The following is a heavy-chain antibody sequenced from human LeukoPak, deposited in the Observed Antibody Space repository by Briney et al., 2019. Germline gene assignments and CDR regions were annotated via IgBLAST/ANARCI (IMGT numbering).Heavy chain of an antibody. V-gene: IGHV1-69*13. D-gene: IGHD2-2*01. CDR2: IIPIFGTA. CDR3: ARGPYCSSTSCYQGYYGMDV. J-gene: IGHJ6*02. CDR1: GGTFSSYA. Sequence: SVKVSRKASGGTFSSYAISWVRQAPGQGLEWMGGIIPIFGTANYAQKFQGRVTITADESTSTAHMELSSLRSEDTAVYYCARGPYCSSTSCYQGYYGMDVWGQGTTVTVSS.